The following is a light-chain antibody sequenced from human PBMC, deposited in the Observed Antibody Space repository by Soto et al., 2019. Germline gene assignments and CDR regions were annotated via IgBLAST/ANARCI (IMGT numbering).Light chain of an antibody. V-gene: IGLV2-8*01. CDR1: TSDVGAYDY. J-gene: IGLJ2*01. Sequence: QSVLTQPPSASGSSGQSVTISCTGTTSDVGAYDYVSWYQQHPGKAPRLMIYEVSQRPSGVPDRFSGSKSGNTASLTVSGLQAEDEADYYCSSFAGSRNLLFGGGTQLTVL. CDR2: EVS. CDR3: SSFAGSRNLL.